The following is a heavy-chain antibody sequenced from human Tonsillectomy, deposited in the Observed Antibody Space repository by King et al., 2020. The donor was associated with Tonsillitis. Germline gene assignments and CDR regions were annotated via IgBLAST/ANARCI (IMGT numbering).Heavy chain of an antibody. CDR1: GFTFSSYG. Sequence: QLVQSGGGVVQPGRSLRLSCAASGFTFSSYGMHWVRQAPGKGLEGVGVIWYDGRNKYHADSVKGRFTISRDNSKKRLYLEMNRLRAEDTAVYYCARDLVGYCSSTSCHHFDYWGQGTLVTVSS. CDR2: IWYDGRNK. CDR3: ARDLVGYCSSTSCHHFDY. J-gene: IGHJ4*02. V-gene: IGHV3-33*01. D-gene: IGHD2-2*01.